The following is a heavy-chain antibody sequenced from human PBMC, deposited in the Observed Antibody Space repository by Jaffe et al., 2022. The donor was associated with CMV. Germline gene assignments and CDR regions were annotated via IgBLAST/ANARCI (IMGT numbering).Heavy chain of an antibody. V-gene: IGHV5-51*01. CDR3: ARLYSAKYCSGGSCYPLYYYYYMDV. CDR1: GYSFTSYW. Sequence: EVQLVQSGAEVKKPGESLKISCKGSGYSFTSYWIGWVRQMPGKGLEWMGIIYPGDSDTRYSPSFQGQVTISADKSISTAYLQWSSLKASDTAMYYCARLYSAKYCSGGSCYPLYYYYYMDVWGKGTTVTVSS. CDR2: IYPGDSDT. J-gene: IGHJ6*03. D-gene: IGHD2-15*01.